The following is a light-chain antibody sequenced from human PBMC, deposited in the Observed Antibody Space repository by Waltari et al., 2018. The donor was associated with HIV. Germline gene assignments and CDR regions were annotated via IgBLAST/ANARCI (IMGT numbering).Light chain of an antibody. CDR3: QSADSNASLWV. CDR2: KDT. Sequence: SYELTQPPSVSVSPGQTARITCSGDALPKQYAYWSQQRPGQAPGLVIYKDTERPSGIPERFSGSSSGTTATLTIIGVQAQDEADYHCQSADSNASLWVFGGGTKLTVL. V-gene: IGLV3-25*03. CDR1: ALPKQY. J-gene: IGLJ3*02.